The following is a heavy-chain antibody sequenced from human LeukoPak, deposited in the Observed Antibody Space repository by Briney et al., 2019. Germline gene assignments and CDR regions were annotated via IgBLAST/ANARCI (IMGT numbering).Heavy chain of an antibody. CDR1: GFTFSSYA. CDR3: ARDHYSSGWYYLDY. Sequence: QSGGSLRLSCAASGFTFSSYAMHWVRQAPGKGLEWVAVISYDGSNKYYADSVKGRFTISRDNSKNTLYLQMNSLRAEDTAVYYCARDHYSSGWYYLDYWGQGTLVPLSS. D-gene: IGHD6-19*01. J-gene: IGHJ4*02. CDR2: ISYDGSNK. V-gene: IGHV3-30*04.